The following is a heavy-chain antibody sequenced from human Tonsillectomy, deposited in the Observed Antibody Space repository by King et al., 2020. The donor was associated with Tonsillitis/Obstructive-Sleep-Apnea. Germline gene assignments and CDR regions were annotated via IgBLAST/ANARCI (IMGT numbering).Heavy chain of an antibody. CDR2: INPSGVST. Sequence: QLVQSGAEVKKPGASVKVSCKASGYTFTSYYMHWVRQAPGQGLEWMGIINPSGVSTSYAQKFQGKVTMTRDTSTSTVYMELSSRRSEDTAVYYCGRDIVVVPAAMRYNWFDPWGQGTLVTVSS. J-gene: IGHJ5*02. D-gene: IGHD2-2*01. CDR3: GRDIVVVPAAMRYNWFDP. CDR1: GYTFTSYY. V-gene: IGHV1-46*01.